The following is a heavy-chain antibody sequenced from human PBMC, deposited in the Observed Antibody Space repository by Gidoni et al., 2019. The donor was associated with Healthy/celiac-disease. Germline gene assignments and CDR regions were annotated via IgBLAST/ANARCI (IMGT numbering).Heavy chain of an antibody. CDR2: IYYSGST. V-gene: IGHV4-39*01. CDR1: GGSISSSSYY. Sequence: QLQLQESGPGLVKPSETLSLTCTVSGGSISSSSYYWGWIRQPPGKGLEWIGSIYYSGSTYYNPSLKSRVTISVDTSKNQFSLKLSSVTAADTAVYYCARQATRYSYGPFYFDYWGQGTLVTVSS. D-gene: IGHD5-18*01. J-gene: IGHJ4*02. CDR3: ARQATRYSYGPFYFDY.